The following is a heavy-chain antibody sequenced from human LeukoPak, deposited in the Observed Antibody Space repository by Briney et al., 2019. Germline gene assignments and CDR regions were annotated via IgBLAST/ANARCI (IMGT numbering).Heavy chain of an antibody. Sequence: PSETLSLTCAVYGGSFSGYYWSWIRQPPGKGLEWIGEINHSGSTNYNTSLKSRVTISVDTSKNQFSLKLSSVTAAETALDYCXXXXIQLWFPRDAFDIWGQGTMVTVSS. D-gene: IGHD5-18*01. CDR3: XXXXIQLWFPRDAFDI. V-gene: IGHV4-34*01. J-gene: IGHJ3*02. CDR1: GGSFSGYY. CDR2: INHSGST.